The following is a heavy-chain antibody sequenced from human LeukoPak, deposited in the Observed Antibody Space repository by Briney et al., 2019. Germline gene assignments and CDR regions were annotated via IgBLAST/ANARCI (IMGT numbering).Heavy chain of an antibody. Sequence: ASVKVSCKASGYTFTGYYMHWVRQAPGQGLEWMGWINPNSGGTNYAQKFQGRVTMTRDTSISTAYMELSRLRSDDTAVYYCASMRGEAGDAFDIWRQGTMVTVSS. D-gene: IGHD2-2*01. CDR2: INPNSGGT. V-gene: IGHV1-2*02. CDR3: ASMRGEAGDAFDI. J-gene: IGHJ3*02. CDR1: GYTFTGYY.